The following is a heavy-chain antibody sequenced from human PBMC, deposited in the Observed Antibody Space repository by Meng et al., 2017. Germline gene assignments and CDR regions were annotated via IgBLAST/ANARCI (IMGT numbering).Heavy chain of an antibody. V-gene: IGHV3-66*01. CDR1: GFTFSSYA. CDR3: ARDYGDHLGFDY. Sequence: VQLVEAGGGLVRPGGSLRLSCAASGFTFSSYAMSWVRQAPGKGLEWVSVIYSGGSTYYADSVKGRFTISRDNSKNTLYLQMNSLRAEDTAVYYCARDYGDHLGFDYWGQGTLVTVSS. D-gene: IGHD4-17*01. J-gene: IGHJ4*02. CDR2: IYSGGST.